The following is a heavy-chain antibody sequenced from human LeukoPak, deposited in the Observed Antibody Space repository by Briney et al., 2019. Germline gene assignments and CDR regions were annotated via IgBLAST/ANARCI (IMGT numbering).Heavy chain of an antibody. CDR3: AREGLVPAATGTWFDP. V-gene: IGHV3-23*01. D-gene: IGHD2-2*01. CDR1: GFTFSSYA. J-gene: IGHJ5*02. CDR2: ISGSGGST. Sequence: GGSLRLSCAASGFTFSSYAMSWVRQAPGKGLEGVSGISGSGGSTYYADSVKGRFTISRDNAKNSLYLQMNSLRAEDTAVYYCAREGLVPAATGTWFDPWGQGTLVTVSS.